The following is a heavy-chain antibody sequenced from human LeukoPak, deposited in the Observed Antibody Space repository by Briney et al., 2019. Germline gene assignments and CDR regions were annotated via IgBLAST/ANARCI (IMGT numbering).Heavy chain of an antibody. CDR3: ARSTNGYSYGYDY. V-gene: IGHV4-59*01. Sequence: SETLSLTCTVSDGSINGYYWSWIRQPPGKGLEWIGYVYFSGSTNYNPSLKSRVTISVDTSKNQFSLKLSSVTAADTAVYYCARSTNGYSYGYDYWGQGTLVTVSS. CDR2: VYFSGST. J-gene: IGHJ4*02. CDR1: DGSINGYY. D-gene: IGHD5-18*01.